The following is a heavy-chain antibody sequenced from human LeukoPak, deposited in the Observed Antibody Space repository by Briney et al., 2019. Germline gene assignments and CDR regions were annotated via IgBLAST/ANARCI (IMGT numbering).Heavy chain of an antibody. CDR3: ARAPYYYDSSGYYYYFDY. CDR2: IYSGGST. D-gene: IGHD3-22*01. V-gene: IGHV3-53*01. CDR1: GFTVSSNY. J-gene: IGHJ4*02. Sequence: GGSLRLSCAASGFTVSSNYMSWLRQAPGKGLEWVSVIYSGGSTYYADSVKGRFTISRDNSKNTLYLQMNSLRAEDTAVYYCARAPYYYDSSGYYYYFDYWGQGTLVAVSS.